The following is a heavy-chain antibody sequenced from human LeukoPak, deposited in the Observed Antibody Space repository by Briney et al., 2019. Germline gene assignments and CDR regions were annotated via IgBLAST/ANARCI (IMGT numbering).Heavy chain of an antibody. CDR2: ISAYNGNT. D-gene: IGHD6-13*01. CDR3: ARDFEQQQLGPPNWFDP. CDR1: GYTFTSYG. V-gene: IGHV1-18*01. J-gene: IGHJ5*02. Sequence: ASVKVPCKASGYTFTSYGISWVRQAPGQGLEWMGWISAYNGNTNYAQKLQGRVTMTTDTSTSTAYMELRSLRSADTAVYYCARDFEQQQLGPPNWFDPWGQGTLVTVSS.